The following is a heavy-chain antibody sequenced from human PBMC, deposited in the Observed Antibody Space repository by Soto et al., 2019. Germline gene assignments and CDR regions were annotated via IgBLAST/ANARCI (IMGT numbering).Heavy chain of an antibody. V-gene: IGHV3-74*02. Sequence: EVQLVESGGGLVQPGGSLRLSCAASGFTFSNYWMYWVRQAPGKGLEWVSRINSDGSVSSYADSVKGRLTISRDNVKNTLYVHLNSPRDEDTAVYYCASADCFGGTCYSLAGSFYYYMDVWGKGTMVTVFS. D-gene: IGHD2-15*01. J-gene: IGHJ6*03. CDR3: ASADCFGGTCYSLAGSFYYYMDV. CDR1: GFTFSNYW. CDR2: INSDGSVS.